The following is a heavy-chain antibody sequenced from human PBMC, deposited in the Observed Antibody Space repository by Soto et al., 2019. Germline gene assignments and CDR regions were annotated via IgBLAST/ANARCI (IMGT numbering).Heavy chain of an antibody. Sequence: PVESQKHSYKGSGGSFTSYGVSWVSQMPGKGLEWMGRIDPSDSYTNYSPSFQGHVTISADKSISTAYLQWSSLKASDTAMYYCARPGNYDYYGMDVWGQGTTVTVSS. J-gene: IGHJ6*02. CDR2: IDPSDSYT. CDR3: ARPGNYDYYGMDV. CDR1: GGSFTSYG. V-gene: IGHV5-10-1*01.